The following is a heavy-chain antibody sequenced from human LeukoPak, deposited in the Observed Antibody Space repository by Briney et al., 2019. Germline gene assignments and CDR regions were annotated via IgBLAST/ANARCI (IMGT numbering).Heavy chain of an antibody. V-gene: IGHV3-23*01. CDR2: ISGSGGST. CDR3: AKPEDYYDSSGAPVYFDY. CDR1: GFTFSSYA. D-gene: IGHD3-22*01. Sequence: PGGSLRLSCAASGFTFSSYAMSWVRQAPGKGLEWVSAISGSGGSTYYADSVKGRFTISRDNSKNTLYLRMNSLRAEDTAVYYCAKPEDYYDSSGAPVYFDYWGQGTLVTVSS. J-gene: IGHJ4*02.